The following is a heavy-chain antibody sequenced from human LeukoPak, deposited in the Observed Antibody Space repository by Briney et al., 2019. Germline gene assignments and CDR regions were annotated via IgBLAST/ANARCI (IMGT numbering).Heavy chain of an antibody. Sequence: GGSLRLSCAASGFTFNIFAMHWVRQAPGRGLEYVSAITNNGGSTYYANSVKGRFTISRDNSKNTLYLQMGSLKPEDMAVYYCVRWGYYSNYDYWGQGTLVTVSS. V-gene: IGHV3-64*01. D-gene: IGHD4-11*01. CDR1: GFTFNIFA. J-gene: IGHJ4*02. CDR2: ITNNGGST. CDR3: VRWGYYSNYDY.